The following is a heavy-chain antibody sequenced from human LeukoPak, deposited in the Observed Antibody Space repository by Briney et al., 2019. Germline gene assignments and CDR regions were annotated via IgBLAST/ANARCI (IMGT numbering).Heavy chain of an antibody. CDR3: ARGYWNYDYFDY. CDR1: GFTFSSYA. Sequence: GRSLRLSCAASGFTFSSYAMHWVRQAPVKGLEWVAVISYDGSNKYYADSVKGRFTISRDNSKNTLYLQMNSLRAEDTAVYYCARGYWNYDYFDYWGQGTLVTVSS. J-gene: IGHJ4*02. CDR2: ISYDGSNK. V-gene: IGHV3-30-3*01. D-gene: IGHD1-7*01.